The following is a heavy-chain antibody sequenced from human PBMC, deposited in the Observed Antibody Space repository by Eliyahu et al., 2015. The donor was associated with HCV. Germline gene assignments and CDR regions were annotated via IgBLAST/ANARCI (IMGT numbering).Heavy chain of an antibody. J-gene: IGHJ3*02. CDR3: ATAAPRSGSYLGAFDI. Sequence: QVQLQESGPGLVKPSETLSLTCTVSGGSVXSGSNXWSWIRQPPGKGLEWIGYIYYSGSTNYNSSLKSRVIISLDTSKNQFSLKLNPVTAADTAVYYCATAAPRSGSYLGAFDIWGQGTMVTVSS. D-gene: IGHD1-26*01. V-gene: IGHV4-61*01. CDR2: IYYSGST. CDR1: GGSVXSGSNX.